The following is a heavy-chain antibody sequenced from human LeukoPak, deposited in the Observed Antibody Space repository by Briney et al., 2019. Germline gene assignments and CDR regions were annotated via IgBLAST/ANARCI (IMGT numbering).Heavy chain of an antibody. CDR1: GYTFTSYG. CDR3: AREGSSWRYYYYYGMDV. J-gene: IGHJ6*02. Sequence: PMASVKVSCKASGYTFTSYGISWVRQAPGQGLEWMGWMNPNSGNTGYAQKFQGRVTMTRNTSISTAYMELSSLRSEDTAVYYCAREGSSWRYYYYYGMDVWGQGTTVTVSS. V-gene: IGHV1-8*02. CDR2: MNPNSGNT. D-gene: IGHD6-13*01.